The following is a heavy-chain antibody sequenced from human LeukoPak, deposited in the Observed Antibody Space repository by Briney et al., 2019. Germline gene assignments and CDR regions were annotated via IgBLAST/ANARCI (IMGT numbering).Heavy chain of an antibody. D-gene: IGHD3-16*02. CDR3: ARVRGLGVITPYLDY. CDR1: GGSISIISFY. CDR2: IYYSGAT. J-gene: IGHJ4*02. V-gene: IGHV4-39*01. Sequence: PSGTLSLTCTVSGGSISIISFYWGWIRQPPGKGLEWIGRIYYSGATYYNPSLKGRLTISVDTSQTQFSLKLSSVTAADTAVYYCARVRGLGVITPYLDYWGQGTLVTVSS.